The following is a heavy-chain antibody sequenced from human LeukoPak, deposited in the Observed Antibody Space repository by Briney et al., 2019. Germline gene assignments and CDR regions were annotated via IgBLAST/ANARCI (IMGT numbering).Heavy chain of an antibody. J-gene: IGHJ2*01. CDR1: GGSSRSGDYF. Sequence: SETLSLTCAVSGGSSRSGDYFWSWIRQPPGKGLEWIGYIYYSGSTNYNPSLKSRVTISVDTSKNQFSLKLSSVTAADTALYYCARAVGVGRGTYFDLWGRGTLVTVSS. V-gene: IGHV4-61*08. CDR3: ARAVGVGRGTYFDL. CDR2: IYYSGST. D-gene: IGHD1-1*01.